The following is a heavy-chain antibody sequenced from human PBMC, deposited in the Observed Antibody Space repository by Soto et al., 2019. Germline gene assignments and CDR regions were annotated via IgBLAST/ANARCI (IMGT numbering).Heavy chain of an antibody. D-gene: IGHD2-15*01. Sequence: QVQLVESGGGLVKPGGSLRLSCAASGFTFSDYYMSWIRQAPGKGLEWVSYISSSSSYTNYADSVKGRFTISRDNAKNSLDLQMNSLRAEDTAVYYCARDGDSMVVLYGMDVWGQGTTVTVSS. J-gene: IGHJ6*02. CDR3: ARDGDSMVVLYGMDV. CDR2: ISSSSSYT. V-gene: IGHV3-11*05. CDR1: GFTFSDYY.